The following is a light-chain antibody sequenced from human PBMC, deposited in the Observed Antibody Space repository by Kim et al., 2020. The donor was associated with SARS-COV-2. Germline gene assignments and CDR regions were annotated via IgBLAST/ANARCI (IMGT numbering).Light chain of an antibody. CDR2: GKN. CDR1: SLRSYY. J-gene: IGLJ2*01. CDR3: NSRDSSGNLVV. V-gene: IGLV3-19*01. Sequence: ALGQTGRITCQGDSLRSYYASWYQQKPGQAPVLVIYGKNNRPSGIPDRFSGSSSGNTASLTITGAQAEDEADYYCNSRDSSGNLVVFGGGTKLTVL.